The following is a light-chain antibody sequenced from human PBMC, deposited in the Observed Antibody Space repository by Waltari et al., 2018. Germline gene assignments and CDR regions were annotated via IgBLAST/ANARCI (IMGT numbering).Light chain of an antibody. CDR3: ATWDDSLNGVV. V-gene: IGLV1-44*01. CDR2: SNN. J-gene: IGLJ2*01. CDR1: RSNIGTNT. Sequence: QSVLTQPPSASGTPGQGVTISCSGSRSNIGTNTVNWYQQLPGTAPKVLMYSNNQRPSGVPDRVSGSMSGTSASLAVSGLQSEDEGDYYCATWDDSLNGVVFGGGTKLTVL.